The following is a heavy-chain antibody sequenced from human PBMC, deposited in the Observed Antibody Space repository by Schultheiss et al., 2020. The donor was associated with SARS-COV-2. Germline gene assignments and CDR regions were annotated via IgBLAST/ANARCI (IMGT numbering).Heavy chain of an antibody. CDR2: IYWDDDK. V-gene: IGHV2-5*02. D-gene: IGHD1-26*01. Sequence: SGPTLVKPTQTLTVTCTFSGFSLSTSGVGVGWIRQPPGKALEWLALIYWDDDKRYSPFLKSRLSITKDTSTNQVVLTMTHMDPVDGGTFYCAHRPGKREGGSPTSFYSGMGVWGKGTTVTVPS. J-gene: IGHJ6*04. CDR1: GFSLSTSGVG. CDR3: AHRPGKREGGSPTSFYSGMGV.